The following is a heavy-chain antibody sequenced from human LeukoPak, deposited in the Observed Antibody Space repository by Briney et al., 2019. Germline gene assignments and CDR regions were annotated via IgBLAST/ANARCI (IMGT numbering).Heavy chain of an antibody. Sequence: GGSLRLSCAASGFTFSSYGMSWVRQAPGKGLEWVSAISGSGGSTYYADSVKGRFTISSDNSKNTLYLQMNSLRAEDTAVYYCAELGITMIGGVWGKGTTVTISS. CDR3: AELGITMIGGV. CDR1: GFTFSSYG. J-gene: IGHJ6*04. D-gene: IGHD3-10*02. V-gene: IGHV3-23*01. CDR2: ISGSGGST.